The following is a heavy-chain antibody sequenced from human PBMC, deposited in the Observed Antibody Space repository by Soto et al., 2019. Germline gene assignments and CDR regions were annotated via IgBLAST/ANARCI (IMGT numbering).Heavy chain of an antibody. D-gene: IGHD4-17*01. CDR2: TYYRSRWYN. V-gene: IGHV6-1*01. J-gene: IGHJ4*02. CDR3: ARDGGIALTTFDF. CDR1: GDSVSDNTAA. Sequence: QVQLQQSGPGLVKPSQTLSLTCAISGDSVSDNTAAWNWIRQSPSRGLEWLGRTYYRSRWYNVYAISVRSRIIINPDTSKNQFSLQLNSVTPEDTAVYYCARDGGIALTTFDFWGQGSLVTVSS.